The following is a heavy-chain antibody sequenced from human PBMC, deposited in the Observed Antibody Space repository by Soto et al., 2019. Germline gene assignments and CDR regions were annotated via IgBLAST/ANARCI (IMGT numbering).Heavy chain of an antibody. CDR1: GDSISSSAYY. V-gene: IGHV4-39*01. CDR3: ARLLFRGNLGRQH. CDR2: IYYTGRT. D-gene: IGHD1-26*01. J-gene: IGHJ1*01. Sequence: PSETLSLTCTVSGDSISSSAYYWGWIRQPPGKGLEWIGSIYYTGRTYYNPSLKSRGTIFEDTSKNQLSLNLSSATAADTAGYYCARLLFRGNLGRQHWGQGTPVTVSS.